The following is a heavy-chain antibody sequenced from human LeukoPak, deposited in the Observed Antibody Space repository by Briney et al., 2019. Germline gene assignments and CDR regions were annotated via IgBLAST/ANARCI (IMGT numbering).Heavy chain of an antibody. J-gene: IGHJ4*02. CDR1: GFTFSSYA. Sequence: PWGSLRLSCAASGFTFSSYAMNWVRQAPGKGLEWVSAISGSGGATYYADSVKGRFTMSRDNSKNTLYLQMNSLRAEDTAVYYCAKGAYYHGSGRYFDYWGQGTLVTVSS. D-gene: IGHD3-10*01. V-gene: IGHV3-23*01. CDR2: ISGSGGAT. CDR3: AKGAYYHGSGRYFDY.